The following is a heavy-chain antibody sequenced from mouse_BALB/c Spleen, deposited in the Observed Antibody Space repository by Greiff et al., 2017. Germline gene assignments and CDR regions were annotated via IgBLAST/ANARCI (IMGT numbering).Heavy chain of an antibody. CDR1: GFTFSSYA. CDR2: IGSGGST. V-gene: IGHV5-6-5*01. D-gene: IGHD3-3*01. Sequence: DVQLVESGGGLVKPGGSLKLSCAASGFTFSSYAMSWVRQTPEKRLEWVASIGSGGSTYYPDSVKGRFTISRDNARNILYLQMSSLRSEDTAMYYCARGRGRGGYWYFDVWGAGTTVTVSS. CDR3: ARGRGRGGYWYFDV. J-gene: IGHJ1*01.